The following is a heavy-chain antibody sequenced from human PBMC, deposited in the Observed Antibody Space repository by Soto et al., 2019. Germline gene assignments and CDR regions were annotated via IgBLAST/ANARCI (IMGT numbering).Heavy chain of an antibody. CDR2: ISYDGSNK. Sequence: QVQLVESGGGVVQPGRSLRLSCAASGFTFSSYGMHWVRQAPGEGLEWVAVISYDGSNKYYADPVKGRFTVSRDNSKNTLFLQMNSLRGEDTAVYYCAKESYSSSSYYYGMDVWGQGTTVTVSS. D-gene: IGHD6-6*01. J-gene: IGHJ6*02. CDR1: GFTFSSYG. V-gene: IGHV3-30*18. CDR3: AKESYSSSSYYYGMDV.